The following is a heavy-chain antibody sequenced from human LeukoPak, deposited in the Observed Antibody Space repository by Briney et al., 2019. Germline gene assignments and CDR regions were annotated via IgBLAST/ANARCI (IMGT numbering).Heavy chain of an antibody. CDR3: ARALGTIFGVVISRLDP. J-gene: IGHJ5*02. CDR1: GYTFTGYY. Sequence: ASVKVSCKASGYTFTGYYMHWVRQAPGQGLEWVGLINPNSGGTNYAQKFQGRVTMTRDTSIRTAYMELSRLRSDDTAVYYCARALGTIFGVVISRLDPWGQGTLVTVSS. D-gene: IGHD3-3*01. CDR2: INPNSGGT. V-gene: IGHV1-2*02.